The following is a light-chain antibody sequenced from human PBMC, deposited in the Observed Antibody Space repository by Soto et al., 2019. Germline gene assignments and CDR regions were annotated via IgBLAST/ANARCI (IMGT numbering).Light chain of an antibody. CDR1: SSDVGGYNY. J-gene: IGLJ1*01. Sequence: QSALTQPASVSGSPRQSITISCTGTSSDVGGYNYVSWYQQHPGKAPKLSIYEVSNRPSGVSDRFSGSKSGNTASLTISGLRAEDEARYFCSSYTTRTALPHVFGTGTKLTVL. V-gene: IGLV2-14*01. CDR2: EVS. CDR3: SSYTTRTALPHV.